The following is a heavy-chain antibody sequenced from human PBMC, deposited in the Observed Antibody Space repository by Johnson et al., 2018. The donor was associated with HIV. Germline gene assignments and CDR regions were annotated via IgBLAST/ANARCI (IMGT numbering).Heavy chain of an antibody. J-gene: IGHJ3*02. Sequence: VQLVESGGGLVQPGGSLRLSCAASGFTFSNYDMHWVRQPTGKRLEWVSGIATTGDTYYADSLKGRFTISRDNSKNTLYLQMNSLRAEDPAVYYCARDFGLFLGKDDAFDIWGQGTMVTVSS. CDR2: IATTGDT. CDR1: GFTFSNYD. V-gene: IGHV3-13*01. D-gene: IGHD7-27*01. CDR3: ARDFGLFLGKDDAFDI.